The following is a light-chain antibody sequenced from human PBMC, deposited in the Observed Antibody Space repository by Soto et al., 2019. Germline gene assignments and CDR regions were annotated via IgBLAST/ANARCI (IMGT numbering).Light chain of an antibody. J-gene: IGKJ1*01. CDR2: HTS. CDR1: ESVSNN. CDR3: QQYSDWPQT. V-gene: IGKV3-15*01. Sequence: EIVMTQSPATLSVSPGGRATLSCRASESVSNNLAWYQQQPGQPPRLLIYHTSTRATGIPGRFSGSGSGTEFTLTISGLQSEDLAVYYCQQYSDWPQTFGQGTKVDIK.